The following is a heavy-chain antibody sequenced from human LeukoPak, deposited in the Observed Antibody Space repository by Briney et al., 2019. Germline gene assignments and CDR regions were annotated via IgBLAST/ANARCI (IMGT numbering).Heavy chain of an antibody. D-gene: IGHD2-8*01. CDR1: VGSISSSSYY. CDR3: ARDAGLCTNGVCYIVGPGGPGDY. Sequence: PSGTPSLTSTVPVGSISSSSYYWGWISQPPGKGLEWLGSIYFSGSTSYNPSLKSRVTISVDTSKNQFSLKLSSVTAADTAVYYCARDAGLCTNGVCYIVGPGGPGDYWGHGTLVTVSS. V-gene: IGHV4-39*07. CDR2: IYFSGST. J-gene: IGHJ4*01.